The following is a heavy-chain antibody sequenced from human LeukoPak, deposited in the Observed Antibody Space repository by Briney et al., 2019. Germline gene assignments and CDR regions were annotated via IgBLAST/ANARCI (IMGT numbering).Heavy chain of an antibody. CDR3: AGDRGTPMGGTKGGAFDI. D-gene: IGHD1-26*01. CDR2: IWYDGSNE. Sequence: PGGSLRLSCAASGFTFSSYGMHWVRQAPGKGLEWVTIIWYDGSNEYYADSVKGRFTISRDNIKNMLYLQMNSLRAEDTAVYYCAGDRGTPMGGTKGGAFDIWGQGTTVTVSS. J-gene: IGHJ3*02. CDR1: GFTFSSYG. V-gene: IGHV3-33*01.